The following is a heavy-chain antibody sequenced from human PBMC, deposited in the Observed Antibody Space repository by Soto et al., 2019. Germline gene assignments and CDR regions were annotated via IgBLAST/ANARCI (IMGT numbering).Heavy chain of an antibody. V-gene: IGHV3-15*01. D-gene: IGHD3-3*01. Sequence: GGSLRLSCAAPGFTFRNAWVSWVRPAPGEGLGWGGRIKSKTDGGTTDYAAPVKGRFTISRDDSKNTLYLQMNSLKTEDTAVYYCTTDERGMYYDFWSGPSPYYYYYMDVWGKGTTVTVSS. CDR1: GFTFRNAW. J-gene: IGHJ6*03. CDR2: IKSKTDGGTT. CDR3: TTDERGMYYDFWSGPSPYYYYYMDV.